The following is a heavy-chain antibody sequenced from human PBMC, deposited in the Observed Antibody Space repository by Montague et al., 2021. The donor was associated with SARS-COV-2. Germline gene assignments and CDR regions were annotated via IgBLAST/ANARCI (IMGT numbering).Heavy chain of an antibody. CDR3: ARISAWYSSGWSAFDY. V-gene: IGHV2-70*01. Sequence: PALVTPTQTLTLTCTFSGFSLSTSGMCVSWIRQPPGKALEWLALIDWDDDKYYSTSLKTRLTISKDTSKNQVVLTMTNMDPVDTATYYCARISAWYSSGWSAFDYWGQGTLVTVSS. CDR1: GFSLSTSGMC. CDR2: IDWDDDK. D-gene: IGHD6-19*01. J-gene: IGHJ4*02.